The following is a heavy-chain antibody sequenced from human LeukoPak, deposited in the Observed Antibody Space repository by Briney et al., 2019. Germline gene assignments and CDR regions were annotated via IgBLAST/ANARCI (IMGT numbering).Heavy chain of an antibody. D-gene: IGHD1-26*01. CDR3: ATDSSGSYSYYYYGMDV. Sequence: ASVKVSCMASGYTFTSYYMHWVRQAPGQGLEWMGIINPSGGSTSYAQKFQGRVTMTEDTSTDTAYMELSSLRSEDTAVYYCATDSSGSYSYYYYGMDVWGQGTTVTVSS. J-gene: IGHJ6*02. CDR2: INPSGGST. V-gene: IGHV1-46*01. CDR1: GYTFTSYY.